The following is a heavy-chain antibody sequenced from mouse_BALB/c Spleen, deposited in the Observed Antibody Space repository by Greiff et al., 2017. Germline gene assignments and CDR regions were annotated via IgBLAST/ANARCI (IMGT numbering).Heavy chain of an antibody. CDR3: VVYFHYLDY. D-gene: IGHD2-1*01. CDR2: IRSKSNNYAT. V-gene: IGHV10-1*02. CDR1: GFTFNTYA. Sequence: EVQLVESGGGLVQPKGSLKLSCAASGFTFNTYAMNWVRQAPGKGLEWVARIRSKSNNYATYYADSVKDRFTISRDDSQSMLYLQMHNLKTEDTAMYYCVVYFHYLDYWGQGTSVTVSS. J-gene: IGHJ4*01.